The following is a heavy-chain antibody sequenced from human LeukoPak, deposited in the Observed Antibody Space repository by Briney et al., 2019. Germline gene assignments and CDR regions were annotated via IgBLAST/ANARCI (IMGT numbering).Heavy chain of an antibody. Sequence: GGSLRLSCAASGFTFITYAMSWVRQAPGKGLEWVSSISNTGGSTYYADSVRGRFTISRDNSKNTLYLQMNSLRAEDTAVYYCARNGGAAAVYFDYWGQGTLVTVSS. V-gene: IGHV3-23*01. CDR1: GFTFITYA. CDR3: ARNGGAAAVYFDY. CDR2: ISNTGGST. D-gene: IGHD6-13*01. J-gene: IGHJ4*02.